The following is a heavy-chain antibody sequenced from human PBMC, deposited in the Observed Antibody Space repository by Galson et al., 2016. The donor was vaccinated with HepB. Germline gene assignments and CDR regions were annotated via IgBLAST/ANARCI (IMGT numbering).Heavy chain of an antibody. Sequence: SLRLSCAGSGITFSTYAMHWVRQAPGKGLEWVAVTSVDGSKEYFADSVKGRFTISRDNSKNTMYLQMNSLRPDDTAVYYCAREEYNGYEVLAPCLDHWGQGTLVTVSS. J-gene: IGHJ5*02. V-gene: IGHV3-30*04. CDR2: TSVDGSKE. CDR1: GITFSTYA. D-gene: IGHD5-12*01. CDR3: AREEYNGYEVLAPCLDH.